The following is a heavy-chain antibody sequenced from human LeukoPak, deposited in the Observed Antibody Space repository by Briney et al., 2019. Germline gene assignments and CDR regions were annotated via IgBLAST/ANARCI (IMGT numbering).Heavy chain of an antibody. CDR1: GFTFSSYW. CDR2: IKKDGSEK. Sequence: GGSLRLSCAASGFTFSSYWMSWVRQAPGKGLEWVANIKKDGSEKYYVDSVKGRFTISRDNAKNSLYLQMNSLRAEDTAVYYCARGLKYYFDSSEICFDYWGQGTLVTVSS. D-gene: IGHD3-22*01. CDR3: ARGLKYYFDSSEICFDY. V-gene: IGHV3-7*01. J-gene: IGHJ4*02.